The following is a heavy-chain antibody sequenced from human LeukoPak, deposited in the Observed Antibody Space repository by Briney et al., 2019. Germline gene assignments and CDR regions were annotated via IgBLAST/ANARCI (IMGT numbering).Heavy chain of an antibody. CDR3: ARGSSGSYYFDY. V-gene: IGHV3-21*01. CDR2: ISSSSSYI. J-gene: IGHJ4*02. CDR1: GFTFDDYA. D-gene: IGHD1-26*01. Sequence: GRSLRLSCAASGFTFDDYAMHWVRQAPGKGLEWVSSISSSSSYIYYADSVKGRFTISRDNAKNSLYLQMNSLRAEDTAVYYCARGSSGSYYFDYWGQGTLVTVSS.